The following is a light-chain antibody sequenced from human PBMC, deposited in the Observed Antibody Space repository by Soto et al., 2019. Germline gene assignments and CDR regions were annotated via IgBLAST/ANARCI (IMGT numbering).Light chain of an antibody. V-gene: IGLV2-14*03. CDR1: SSDVGGYNY. CDR3: SSYTSSTIYVV. Sequence: QSALTQFASVSGSPGQSITISCTGTSSDVGGYNYVSWYQHHPGKAPKLMIYHVSNRPSGVSNRFSGSKSGNTASLTISGLQAEDEADYYCSSYTSSTIYVVFGGGTKLTVL. J-gene: IGLJ2*01. CDR2: HVS.